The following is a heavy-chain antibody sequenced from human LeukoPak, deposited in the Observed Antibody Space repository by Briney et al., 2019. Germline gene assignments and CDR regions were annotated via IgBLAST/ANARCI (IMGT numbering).Heavy chain of an antibody. CDR3: ARHPGIVVVPAAITFDY. CDR2: IYHSGST. V-gene: IGHV4-38-2*01. Sequence: PSETLSLTCAVSGYSISSGYYWGWIRQPPGKGLEWIGSIYHSGSTYYNPSLKSRVTISVDTSKNQFSLKLSSVTAADTAVYYCARHPGIVVVPAAITFDYWGQGTLVTVSP. CDR1: GYSISSGYY. D-gene: IGHD2-2*01. J-gene: IGHJ4*02.